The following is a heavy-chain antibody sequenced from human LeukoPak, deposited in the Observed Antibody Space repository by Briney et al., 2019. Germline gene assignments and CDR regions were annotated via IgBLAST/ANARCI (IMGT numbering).Heavy chain of an antibody. D-gene: IGHD6-13*01. CDR3: AKGSGSSWYFYYYMDV. V-gene: IGHV3-23*01. J-gene: IGHJ6*03. Sequence: GGSLRLSCAASGFTFSSYAMSWVRQAPGKGLDWVSAISGSGGSTYYADSVKGRFTISRDNSKNTLYLQMNSLRAEDTAVYYCAKGSGSSWYFYYYMDVWGKGTTVTVSS. CDR1: GFTFSSYA. CDR2: ISGSGGST.